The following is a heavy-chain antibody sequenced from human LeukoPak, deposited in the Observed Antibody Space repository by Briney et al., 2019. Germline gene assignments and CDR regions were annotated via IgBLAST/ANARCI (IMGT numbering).Heavy chain of an antibody. CDR1: GFTFSNYW. CDR2: IKQDGSEK. CDR3: ARASDPWLQLT. V-gene: IGHV3-7*05. D-gene: IGHD5-24*01. J-gene: IGHJ5*02. Sequence: GSLRLSCAASGFTFSNYWMIWVRQAPGEGLEWVGNIKQDGSEKRYADSVRGRFSISRDNAQTSLYPQMNSLRAEDTAVYYCARASDPWLQLTWGQGTLVTVSS.